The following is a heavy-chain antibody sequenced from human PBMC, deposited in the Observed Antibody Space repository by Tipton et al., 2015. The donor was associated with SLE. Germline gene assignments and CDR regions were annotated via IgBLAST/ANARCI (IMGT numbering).Heavy chain of an antibody. V-gene: IGHV3-48*02. CDR1: GFTFSSYS. J-gene: IGHJ4*02. D-gene: IGHD6-13*01. Sequence: LRLSCAASGFTFSSYSMNWVRQAPGKGLEWVSYISSSSSTIYYADSVKGRFTISRDNAKNSLYLQMDSLRDEDTAVYYCASQYSSSWYAPVYWGQGTLVTVSS. CDR2: ISSSSSTI. CDR3: ASQYSSSWYAPVY.